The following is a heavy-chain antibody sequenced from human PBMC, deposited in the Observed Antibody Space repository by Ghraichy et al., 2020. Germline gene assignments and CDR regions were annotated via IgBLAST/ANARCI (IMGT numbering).Heavy chain of an antibody. CDR3: VTEADDTTYFDF. V-gene: IGHV3-15*07. CDR1: GFNFANAW. D-gene: IGHD1-1*01. J-gene: IGHJ4*02. Sequence: GGSLRLSCVGSGFNFANAWMDWVRQAPGRGLEWVGRIKTKSDGGTIDFAAPVKGRFIISREDSKNTLYLQMTGLKTEDTGVYYCVTEADDTTYFDFWGRGTLVTVSS. CDR2: IKTKSDGGTI.